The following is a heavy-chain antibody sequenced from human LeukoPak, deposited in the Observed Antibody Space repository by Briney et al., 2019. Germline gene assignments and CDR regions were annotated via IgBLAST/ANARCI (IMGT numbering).Heavy chain of an antibody. Sequence: GGSLRLSCAASGFTFSSYGMHWVRQAPGKGLEWVAVIWYDGSNKYYADSVKGRSTISRDNSKNTLYLQMNSLRAEDTAVYYCARGGYSYGYRFDYWGQGTLVTVSS. J-gene: IGHJ4*02. V-gene: IGHV3-33*01. D-gene: IGHD5-18*01. CDR3: ARGGYSYGYRFDY. CDR1: GFTFSSYG. CDR2: IWYDGSNK.